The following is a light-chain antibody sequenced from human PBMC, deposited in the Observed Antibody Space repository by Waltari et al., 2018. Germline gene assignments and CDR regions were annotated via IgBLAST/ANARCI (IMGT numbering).Light chain of an antibody. CDR3: SSYTGSSTSVV. J-gene: IGLJ2*01. V-gene: IGLV2-14*03. CDR1: TSDIGGYNY. CDR2: DVT. Sequence: QSALTQPASVSGSPGQSITISCTGTTSDIGGYNYVSWYQQHPGKAPKLMIYDVTRRPSGVSKRFSGSKSGNTASLTISGLQAEDEADYYCSSYTGSSTSVVFGGGTKLTVL.